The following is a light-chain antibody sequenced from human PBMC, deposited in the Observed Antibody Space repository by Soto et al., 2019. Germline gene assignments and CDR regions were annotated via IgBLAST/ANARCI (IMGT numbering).Light chain of an antibody. CDR1: QSVYNY. CDR2: AAS. J-gene: IGKJ1*01. CDR3: QQNYDAPPT. Sequence: DIQMTQSPSSLSASVGDRVIITCRASQSVYNYLSWYQHRPGETPKLLIYAASSLQSGVPSRFSGSGSGTHFTLTISSLQPEDFATYSCQQNYDAPPTFGQGTKVEVK. V-gene: IGKV1-39*01.